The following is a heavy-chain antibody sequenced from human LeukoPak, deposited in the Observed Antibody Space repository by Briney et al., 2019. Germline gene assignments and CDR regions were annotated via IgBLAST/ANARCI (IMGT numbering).Heavy chain of an antibody. CDR1: GFTFSSYS. CDR2: ISSSSSYI. D-gene: IGHD6-13*01. Sequence: GGSLRLSCAASGFTFSSYSMNWVRQAPGKGLEWVSSISSSSSYIYYADSVKGRFTISRDNAKNSLYLQMNSLRAEDTAVYYCARDVKQQLVPRYYFDYWGQGTLVTVSS. V-gene: IGHV3-21*01. CDR3: ARDVKQQLVPRYYFDY. J-gene: IGHJ4*02.